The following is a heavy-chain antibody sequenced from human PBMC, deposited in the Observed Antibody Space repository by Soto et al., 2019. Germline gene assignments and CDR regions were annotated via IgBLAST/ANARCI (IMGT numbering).Heavy chain of an antibody. CDR2: IIPLLGIT. D-gene: IGHD1-20*01. Sequence: QAQLMQSGAEVKKPGSSVKVSCKASGGTFSGYAINWVRQAPGQGLEWMGGIIPLLGITDYGQKFQGRITIAADESTGTDYMDLRGLRSEDTAVYYCARDPRSITGTTSYEDFQHWGQGTLVSVSS. J-gene: IGHJ1*01. V-gene: IGHV1-69*01. CDR3: ARDPRSITGTTSYEDFQH. CDR1: GGTFSGYA.